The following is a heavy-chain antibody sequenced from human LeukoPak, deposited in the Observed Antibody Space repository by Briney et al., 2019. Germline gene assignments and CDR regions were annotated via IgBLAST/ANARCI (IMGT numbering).Heavy chain of an antibody. CDR3: AKDPGYSSSPTDY. D-gene: IGHD6-19*01. J-gene: IGHJ4*02. CDR1: GFTFDDYA. V-gene: IGHV3-23*01. CDR2: TSGSGGST. Sequence: GGSLRLSCAASGFTFDDYAMSWVRQAPGKGLEWVSATSGSGGSTYYADSVKGRFTISRDNSKNTLYLQMNSLRAEDTAVYYCAKDPGYSSSPTDYWGQGTLVTVSS.